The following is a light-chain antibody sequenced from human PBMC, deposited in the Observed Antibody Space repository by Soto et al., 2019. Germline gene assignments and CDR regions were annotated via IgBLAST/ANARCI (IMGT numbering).Light chain of an antibody. Sequence: QSALTQPASVSGSPGQSITISCTGTSSDVGGYNYVSWYQQHPGKAPKLMIYDVSNRPSGVSNRFSGSKSGNTASLTISGLQAEDEADYYCSSYTSSSIYAFGTGTKLTVL. V-gene: IGLV2-14*01. CDR3: SSYTSSSIYA. J-gene: IGLJ1*01. CDR2: DVS. CDR1: SSDVGGYNY.